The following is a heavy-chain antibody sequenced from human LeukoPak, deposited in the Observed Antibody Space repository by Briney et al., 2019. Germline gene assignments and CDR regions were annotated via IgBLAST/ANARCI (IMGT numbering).Heavy chain of an antibody. J-gene: IGHJ4*02. CDR1: GFTFSSYS. D-gene: IGHD3-3*01. Sequence: QPGGSLRLSCAASGFTFSSYSMNWVRQAPGKGLEWVAFIRYDGSNKYYADSVKGRFTISRDNSKNTLYLQMNSLRAEDTAVYYCAKARRGFGVVRDYFDYWGQGTLVTVSS. CDR2: IRYDGSNK. V-gene: IGHV3-30*02. CDR3: AKARRGFGVVRDYFDY.